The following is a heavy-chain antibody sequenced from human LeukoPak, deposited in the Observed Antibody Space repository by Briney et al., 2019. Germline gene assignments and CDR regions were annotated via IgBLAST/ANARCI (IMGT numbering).Heavy chain of an antibody. CDR3: ARVGDHYHWYFDL. Sequence: GGPLRLSCAASGFTVGTKYMNWVRQAPGKGLEWVSILYSGGDTYYADSVKGRFTISRDNSRNTLSLQMNSLRVEDTAVYYCARVGDHYHWYFDLRGRGTLVTVSS. CDR2: LYSGGDT. V-gene: IGHV3-53*01. D-gene: IGHD3-10*01. J-gene: IGHJ2*01. CDR1: GFTVGTKY.